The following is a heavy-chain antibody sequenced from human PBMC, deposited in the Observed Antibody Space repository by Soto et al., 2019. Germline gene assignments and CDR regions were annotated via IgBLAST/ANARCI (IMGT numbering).Heavy chain of an antibody. J-gene: IGHJ3*02. D-gene: IGHD6-19*01. CDR2: IDTYGSAT. CDR3: ARVLKSSGWDNDVFDI. CDR1: GLTFSSYL. Sequence: GVPLRLSCAASGLTFSSYLMHWVRQAPGKGLVWVSRIDTYGSATRYADSVKGRFTISRDNAKNTLYLQMSTLRAEDTAVYYCARVLKSSGWDNDVFDIWGQGTMVTVSS. V-gene: IGHV3-74*01.